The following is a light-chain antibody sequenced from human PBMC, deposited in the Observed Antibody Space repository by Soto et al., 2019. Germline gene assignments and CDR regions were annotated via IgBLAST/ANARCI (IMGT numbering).Light chain of an antibody. Sequence: QSLLTKPASVYGFLGQSITISCSGTSSDVGAYNYVSWYQQYPGKAPKLMIYHVTDRPSGVSNRFSGSKSGNTASLTISGLQAEDEADYYCCSYTTSNTFVFGTGTKVTVL. V-gene: IGLV2-14*01. J-gene: IGLJ1*01. CDR1: SSDVGAYNY. CDR2: HVT. CDR3: CSYTTSNTFV.